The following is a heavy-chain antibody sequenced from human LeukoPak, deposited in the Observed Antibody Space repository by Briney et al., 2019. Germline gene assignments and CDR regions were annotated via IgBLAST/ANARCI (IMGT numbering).Heavy chain of an antibody. V-gene: IGHV4-38-2*02. CDR3: ARVRRDYYDSSGLNYGPYYFDY. Sequence: KPSETLSLTCTVSGYSISSGYYWGWIRQPPGKGLEWIGYIYYSGSTYYNPSLKSRVTISVDTSKNQFSLKLSSVTAADTAVYYCARVRRDYYDSSGLNYGPYYFDYWGQGTLVTVSS. CDR1: GYSISSGYY. J-gene: IGHJ4*02. CDR2: IYYSGST. D-gene: IGHD3-22*01.